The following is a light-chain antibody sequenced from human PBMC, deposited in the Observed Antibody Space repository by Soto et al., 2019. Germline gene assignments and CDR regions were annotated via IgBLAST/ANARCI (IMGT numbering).Light chain of an antibody. V-gene: IGKV3-11*01. CDR3: QQRTNWLRT. J-gene: IGKJ1*01. CDR2: AAS. Sequence: EIVLTQSPATLSLSPGERATLSCRASQSISSYLAWYQQKPGQAPRLLIYAASNRATGIPVRFSGSGSGTDFTLTISSLESEDFAVYYCQQRTNWLRTFGQGTKVEIK. CDR1: QSISSY.